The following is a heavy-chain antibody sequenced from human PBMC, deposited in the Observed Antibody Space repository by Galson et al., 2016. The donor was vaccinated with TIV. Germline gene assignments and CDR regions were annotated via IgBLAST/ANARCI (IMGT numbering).Heavy chain of an antibody. V-gene: IGHV3-33*01. CDR2: IWYDGTNT. CDR3: ARTGANTLYSGGYGDDDGFDF. CDR1: GFTLPNYG. Sequence: SLRLSCATSGFTLPNYGMTWVRQALGKGLEWVAVIWYDGTNTHYADSVKGRFTISKDNSENTLNLQMNTLRAEDTAVYYCARTGANTLYSGGYGDDDGFDFWGQGTMVTVSS. J-gene: IGHJ3*01. D-gene: IGHD1-26*01.